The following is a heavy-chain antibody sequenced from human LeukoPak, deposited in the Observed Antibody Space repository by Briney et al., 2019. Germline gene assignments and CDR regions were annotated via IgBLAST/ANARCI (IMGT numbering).Heavy chain of an antibody. CDR3: ARAGGGGAAGEYYFDY. J-gene: IGHJ4*02. CDR2: ISAYNGNT. D-gene: IGHD6-13*01. Sequence: WASVKVSCKASGYTFTSYGISWVRQAPGQWLEWMGWISAYNGNTNYAQKLQGRVTMTTDTSTSTAYMELRSLRSDDTAVYYCARAGGGGAAGEYYFDYWGQGTLVTVSS. V-gene: IGHV1-18*01. CDR1: GYTFTSYG.